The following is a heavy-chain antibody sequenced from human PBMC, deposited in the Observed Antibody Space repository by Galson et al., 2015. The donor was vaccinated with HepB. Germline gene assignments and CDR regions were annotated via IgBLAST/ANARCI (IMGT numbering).Heavy chain of an antibody. J-gene: IGHJ3*02. CDR1: GGTFSSYA. V-gene: IGHV1-69*13. CDR2: IIPIFGTA. D-gene: IGHD2-2*01. CDR3: ARDGIYCSSTSCYRDNAFDI. Sequence: SVKVSCKASGGTFSSYAISWVRQAPGQGLEWMGGIIPIFGTANYAQKLQGRVTITADESTSTAYMELSSLRSEDTAVYYCARDGIYCSSTSCYRDNAFDIWGQGTMVTVSS.